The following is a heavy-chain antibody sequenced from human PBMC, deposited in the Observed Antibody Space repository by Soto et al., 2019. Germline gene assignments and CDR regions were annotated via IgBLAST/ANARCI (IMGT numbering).Heavy chain of an antibody. Sequence: SCAASGFTFSSYGMHWVRQAPGKGLEWVAVISYDGSNKYYADSVKGRFTISRDNSKNTLYLQMNSLRAEDTAVYYCAKDLGYGDYAPGYWGQGTLVTVSS. CDR2: ISYDGSNK. CDR1: GFTFSSYG. V-gene: IGHV3-30*18. D-gene: IGHD4-17*01. CDR3: AKDLGYGDYAPGY. J-gene: IGHJ4*02.